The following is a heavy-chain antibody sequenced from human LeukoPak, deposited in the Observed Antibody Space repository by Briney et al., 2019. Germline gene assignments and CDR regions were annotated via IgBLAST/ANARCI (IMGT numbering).Heavy chain of an antibody. Sequence: PGGSLRLSCAASGFTFSSYAMTWVRQAPGKGLQWVSAISGGGVSTYYADSVKGRFTISRDNSKNTLYLQMDSLRAEDTAVYYCAKRLGYNYGYFDYWGQGILVTVSS. CDR1: GFTFSSYA. D-gene: IGHD5-18*01. J-gene: IGHJ4*02. CDR3: AKRLGYNYGYFDY. V-gene: IGHV3-23*01. CDR2: ISGGGVST.